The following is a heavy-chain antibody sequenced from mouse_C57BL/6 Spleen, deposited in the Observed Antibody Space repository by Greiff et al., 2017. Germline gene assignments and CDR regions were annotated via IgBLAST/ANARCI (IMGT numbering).Heavy chain of an antibody. D-gene: IGHD2-4*01. V-gene: IGHV1-81*01. Sequence: VQLQQSGAELARPGASVKLSCTASGYTFTSYGISWVRQRTGQGLEWIGEIYPRSGNTYYNEKFKGKATLTADKSSSTAYMELRSLTSEDSAVYFCARWIYDYDREGAMDYWGQGTSVTVSS. CDR3: ARWIYDYDREGAMDY. CDR2: IYPRSGNT. J-gene: IGHJ4*01. CDR1: GYTFTSYG.